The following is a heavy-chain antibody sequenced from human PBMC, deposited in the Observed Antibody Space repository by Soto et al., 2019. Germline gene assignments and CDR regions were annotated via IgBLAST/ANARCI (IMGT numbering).Heavy chain of an antibody. J-gene: IGHJ5*02. D-gene: IGHD6-13*01. CDR2: IIPILGIA. CDR3: ARASSSWKNWFDP. CDR1: GGTFSSYT. V-gene: IGHV1-69*02. Sequence: SVKVSCKASGGTFSSYTISWVRQAPGQGLEWMGRIIPILGIANYAQKFQGRVTITADKSTSTAYMELSSLRSDDTAVYYCARASSSWKNWFDPWGQGTLVTVSS.